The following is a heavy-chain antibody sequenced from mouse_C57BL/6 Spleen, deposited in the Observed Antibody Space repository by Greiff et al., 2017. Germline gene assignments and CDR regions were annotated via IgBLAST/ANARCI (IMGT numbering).Heavy chain of an antibody. V-gene: IGHV5-6*01. J-gene: IGHJ3*01. CDR3: ARLDGSWFAY. Sequence: EVKLVESGGDLVKPGGSLKLSCAASGFTFSSYGMSWVRQTPDKRLEWVATISSGGSYTYYPDSVKGRFTISRDNAKNNLYLQMSSLKSEDTAMYYCARLDGSWFAYWGQGTLVTVSA. CDR2: ISSGGSYT. CDR1: GFTFSSYG.